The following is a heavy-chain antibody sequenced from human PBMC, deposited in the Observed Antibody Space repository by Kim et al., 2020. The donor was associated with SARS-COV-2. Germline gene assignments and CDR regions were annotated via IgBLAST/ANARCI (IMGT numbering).Heavy chain of an antibody. CDR2: IYYSGST. V-gene: IGHV4-31*03. J-gene: IGHJ5*02. CDR3: ARDGSYDSSGSNWFDP. D-gene: IGHD3-22*01. CDR1: GGSISSGGYY. Sequence: SETLSLTCTVSGGSISSGGYYWSWIRQHPGKGLEWIGYIYYSGSTYYNPSLKSRVTISVDTSKNQFSLKLSSVTAADTAVYYCARDGSYDSSGSNWFDPWGQGTLVTVSS.